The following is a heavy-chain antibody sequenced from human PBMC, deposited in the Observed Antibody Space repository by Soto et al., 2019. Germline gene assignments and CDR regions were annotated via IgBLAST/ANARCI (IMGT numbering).Heavy chain of an antibody. CDR2: IKSKNDGGAA. V-gene: IGHV3-15*01. Sequence: EVQVVESGGDLVEPGGSLRLSCVTSGFMFSSAWMSWVRQGPGKGLEWVARIKSKNDGGAADYAAPVNGRFSISRDDLKSTVDLQMTSLRAEDTALYYCVEGWNDFWGQGTRVTVSS. CDR3: VEGWNDF. D-gene: IGHD1-1*01. J-gene: IGHJ4*02. CDR1: GFMFSSAW.